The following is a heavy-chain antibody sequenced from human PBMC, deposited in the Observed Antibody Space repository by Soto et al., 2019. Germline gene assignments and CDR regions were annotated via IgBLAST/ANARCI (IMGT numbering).Heavy chain of an antibody. D-gene: IGHD3-3*01. J-gene: IGHJ4*02. CDR1: GGSISSSSYY. CDR2: IYYSGST. V-gene: IGHV4-39*01. Sequence: PSETLSLTCTVSGGSISSSSYYWGWIRQPPGKGLEWIGSIYYSGSTYYNPSLKSRVTISVDTSKNQFSLKLSSVTAADTAVYYCAITYYDFWSGYYGLSGFDYWGQGTLVTFSS. CDR3: AITYYDFWSGYYGLSGFDY.